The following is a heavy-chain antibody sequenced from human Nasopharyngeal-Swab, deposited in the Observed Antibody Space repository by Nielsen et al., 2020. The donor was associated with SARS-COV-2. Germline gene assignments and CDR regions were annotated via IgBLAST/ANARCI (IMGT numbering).Heavy chain of an antibody. J-gene: IGHJ4*02. Sequence: GGSPRLSCAASGFSFTGYSMNWVRQAPGKGLQWVSYISSTSNNIYYADSVRGRFIVSRDNAKSSLYLQMNSLRDEDTGVYYCARAGYSSSWYGVFWGQGTLVTVSS. CDR2: ISSTSNNI. CDR3: ARAGYSSSWYGVF. D-gene: IGHD6-13*01. V-gene: IGHV3-48*02. CDR1: GFSFTGYS.